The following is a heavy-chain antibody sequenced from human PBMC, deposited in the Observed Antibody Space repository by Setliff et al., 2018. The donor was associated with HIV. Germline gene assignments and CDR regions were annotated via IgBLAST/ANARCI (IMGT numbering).Heavy chain of an antibody. CDR3: ARYGGDTAMVSYYYYYYMDV. CDR1: GYTFTSYA. J-gene: IGHJ6*03. D-gene: IGHD5-18*01. CDR2: INAGNGNT. Sequence: ASVKVSCKASGYTFTSYAMHWVRKAPGQRLEWMGWINAGNGNTKYSQKFQGRVTITRDTSASTDYMELSSLRSEDTAVYYCARYGGDTAMVSYYYYYYMDVWGNGASVTVS. V-gene: IGHV1-3*01.